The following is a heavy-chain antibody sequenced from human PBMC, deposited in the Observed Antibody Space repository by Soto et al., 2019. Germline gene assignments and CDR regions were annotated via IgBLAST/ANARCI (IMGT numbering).Heavy chain of an antibody. J-gene: IGHJ6*04. Sequence: ASVKVSCKASGYAFTTYYIHWVRQAPGQGLEWMGVINPTDNRKTYSQIFQGRVTMTRDTSTSTVYMDLRSLRSEDTAIYYCAREAHTYSGMDVWGKGTTVTVS. CDR3: AREAHTYSGMDV. CDR1: GYAFTTYY. V-gene: IGHV1-46*01. CDR2: INPTDNRK.